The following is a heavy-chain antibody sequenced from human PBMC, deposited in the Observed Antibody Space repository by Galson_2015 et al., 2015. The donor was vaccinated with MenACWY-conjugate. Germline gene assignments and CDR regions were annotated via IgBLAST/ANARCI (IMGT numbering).Heavy chain of an antibody. V-gene: IGHV1-18*04. J-gene: IGHJ4*01. CDR1: GYNFISYG. CDR3: AREIRTAHLAY. D-gene: IGHD1-1*01. CDR2: ISPDNGNT. Sequence: SVKVSCKASGYNFISYGIGWVRQAPGQGLEWMGWISPDNGNTIYAQTFQGGLTMTTDTSTSTVYMELRSLRSDDTALYYCAREIRTAHLAYWGHGTLVTVSS.